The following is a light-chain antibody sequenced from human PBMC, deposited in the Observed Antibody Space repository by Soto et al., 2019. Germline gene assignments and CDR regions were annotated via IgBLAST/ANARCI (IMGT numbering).Light chain of an antibody. V-gene: IGLV2-8*01. Sequence: QSVLTQPPSASGSPGQSVTISCTGTSSDVGGYNSVSWYQQHPGRAPKLLIYEVNKRPSGVPDRFSAAKSDNTASLTVYGLQFEYEAEYYCTPYAGSRNLVFVGGTKLTVL. CDR3: TPYAGSRNLV. J-gene: IGLJ3*02. CDR2: EVN. CDR1: SSDVGGYNS.